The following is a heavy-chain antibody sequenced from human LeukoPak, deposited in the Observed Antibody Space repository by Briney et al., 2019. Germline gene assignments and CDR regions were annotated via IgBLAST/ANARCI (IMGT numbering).Heavy chain of an antibody. CDR1: GGSISSSSYY. Sequence: SETLSLTCTVSGGSISSSSYYWGWIRQPPEKGLEWIGSIYYSGSTYYNPSLKSRVTMSADTSKNQFSLKLSSVTAADTAVYYCARVPRSYYYYYYMDVWGKGTTVTVSS. V-gene: IGHV4-39*07. CDR2: IYYSGST. CDR3: ARVPRSYYYYYYMDV. J-gene: IGHJ6*03.